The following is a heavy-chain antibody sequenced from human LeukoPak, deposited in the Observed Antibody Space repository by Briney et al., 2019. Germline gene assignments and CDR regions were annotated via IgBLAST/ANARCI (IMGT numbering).Heavy chain of an antibody. CDR1: GYTFTSYV. D-gene: IGHD1-26*01. CDR3: AGGSVGIYYYYGMDV. CDR2: MNPNSGNT. Sequence: ASVKVSCKASGYTFTSYVINWVRQATGQGLEWMGWMNPNSGNTGYAQKFQGRVAMTRNTSISTAYMELSSLRSEDTAVYYCAGGSVGIYYYYGMDVWGQGTTVTVSS. J-gene: IGHJ6*02. V-gene: IGHV1-8*01.